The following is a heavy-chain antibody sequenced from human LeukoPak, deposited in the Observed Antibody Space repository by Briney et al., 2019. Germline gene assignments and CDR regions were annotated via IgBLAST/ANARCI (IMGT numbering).Heavy chain of an antibody. CDR2: TYPGDSDT. CDR3: ARLYGSYFGY. CDR1: GYVFSSYW. J-gene: IGHJ4*02. Sequence: GESLKISCKASGYVFSSYWIGWVRQMPGKGLEWMGITYPGDSDTRYSPSFQGQVTISADKSISAAYLQWTNLKASDTAIYYCARLYGSYFGYWGQGTLVTVSS. V-gene: IGHV5-51*01. D-gene: IGHD1-26*01.